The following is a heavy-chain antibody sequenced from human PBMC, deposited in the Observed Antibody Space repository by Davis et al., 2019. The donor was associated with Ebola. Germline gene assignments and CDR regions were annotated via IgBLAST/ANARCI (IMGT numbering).Heavy chain of an antibody. J-gene: IGHJ2*01. CDR2: IYHSGST. Sequence: SETLSLTCAVSGYSISSGYYWGWIRQPPGEGLEWIGSIYHSGSTYYNPSLRSRVSISLDTSRNQFSLKLSSVTAADTAVYFCARLSGLFSSSSGALYFDLWGRGTLVTVSS. CDR1: GYSISSGYY. D-gene: IGHD6-6*01. CDR3: ARLSGLFSSSSGALYFDL. V-gene: IGHV4-38-2*01.